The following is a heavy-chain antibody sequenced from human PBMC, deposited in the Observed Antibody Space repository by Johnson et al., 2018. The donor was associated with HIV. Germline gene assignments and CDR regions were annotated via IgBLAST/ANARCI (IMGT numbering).Heavy chain of an antibody. CDR3: ARDRYYDSSGSHAFDI. CDR1: GFTVSSTY. V-gene: IGHV3-66*03. D-gene: IGHD3-22*01. CDR2: LSSDGRT. Sequence: VQLVESGGDLIQPGGSLRLSCAASGFTVSSTYMSWVRQAPGKGLEWLSVLSSDGRTYSADSVKGRFTTSRDNSKNTLYLQMNSLRAEDTAVYYCARDRYYDSSGSHAFDIWGQGTMVTVSS. J-gene: IGHJ3*02.